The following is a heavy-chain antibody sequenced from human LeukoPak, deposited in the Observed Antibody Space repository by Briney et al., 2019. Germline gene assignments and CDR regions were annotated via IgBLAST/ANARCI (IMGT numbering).Heavy chain of an antibody. CDR1: GFTFSSYA. Sequence: PGGSLRLSCAASGFTFSSYAMSWVRQAPGKGLEWVSAISGSGGSTYYADSVKGRFTVSRDNSKNTLYLQMNSLRAEDTAVYYCAKPWSGGDNFDYWGQGTLVTVSS. CDR2: ISGSGGST. CDR3: AKPWSGGDNFDY. J-gene: IGHJ4*02. D-gene: IGHD2-21*01. V-gene: IGHV3-23*01.